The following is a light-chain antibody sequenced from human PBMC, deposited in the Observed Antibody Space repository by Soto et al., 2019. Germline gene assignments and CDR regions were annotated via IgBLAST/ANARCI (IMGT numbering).Light chain of an antibody. Sequence: QAVVTQEASLSVFPGTTVTLTCGLSSGSVSANYYPSWYQQTPGQAPRTLIYNTNTRSSGVPDRFSGSILGNKAALTITGAQADDESDYYCVLYMGSGIWVFGGGTKVTVL. J-gene: IGLJ3*02. CDR3: VLYMGSGIWV. CDR1: SGSVSANYY. CDR2: NTN. V-gene: IGLV8-61*01.